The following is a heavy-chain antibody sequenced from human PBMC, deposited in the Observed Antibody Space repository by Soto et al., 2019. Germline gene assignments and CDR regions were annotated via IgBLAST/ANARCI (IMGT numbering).Heavy chain of an antibody. CDR3: AKQPYSSRFDP. V-gene: IGHV4-59*08. D-gene: IGHD6-13*01. J-gene: IGHJ5*02. Sequence: SETLSLTCTVSGGSISNNFWSWIRQPPGKGLEWIGYIYDIGSTNYNPSLKSRVTISVDTSKNQFSLKLSSVTAADTAVYYCAKQPYSSRFDPWGQGTLVTVSS. CDR1: GGSISNNF. CDR2: IYDIGST.